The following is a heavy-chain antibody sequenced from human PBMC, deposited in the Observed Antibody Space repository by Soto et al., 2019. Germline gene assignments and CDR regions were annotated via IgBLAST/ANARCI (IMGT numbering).Heavy chain of an antibody. Sequence: GGSLRLFYAASGLIFSSYNLNWVRQAAGKGPEWVSYISSSGNTIYYSDSVKGRFTFSRDNGKNSRFLQMNSLREEDTAVYYCARDRGVGTPDSFDIWGQGTMVTVSS. CDR3: ARDRGVGTPDSFDI. V-gene: IGHV3-48*02. J-gene: IGHJ3*02. CDR2: ISSSGNTI. D-gene: IGHD3-3*01. CDR1: GLIFSSYN.